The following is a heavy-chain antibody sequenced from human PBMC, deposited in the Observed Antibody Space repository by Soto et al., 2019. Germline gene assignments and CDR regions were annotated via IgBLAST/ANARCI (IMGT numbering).Heavy chain of an antibody. CDR3: GGGSPDDSSVYYYGYY. Sequence: QVQLVQSGAEVKKPGSSVKVSCKASGGTFSSYAISWVRQAPGQGLEWMGGIIPIFGTANYAQKFQGRVRITSEESTSTAYRKLSSLRSEKTAVYYCGGGSPDDSSVYYYGYYWGQGTLVTVSS. J-gene: IGHJ4*02. V-gene: IGHV1-69*01. CDR1: GGTFSSYA. CDR2: IIPIFGTA. D-gene: IGHD3-22*01.